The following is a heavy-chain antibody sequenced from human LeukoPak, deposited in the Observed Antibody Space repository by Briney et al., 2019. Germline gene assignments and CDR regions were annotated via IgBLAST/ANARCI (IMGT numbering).Heavy chain of an antibody. D-gene: IGHD5-24*01. CDR3: ARDLGDGYNYSPLGY. J-gene: IGHJ6*02. CDR2: ISSSSNYI. CDR1: GFTFSSYN. Sequence: PGGSLRLSCAASGFTFSSYNMNWVRQAPGKGLEWVSSISSSSNYIYYADSLKGRFTISRDNAKNSLYLQMNSLRAADTAVYYCARDLGDGYNYSPLGYWGQGTTVTVSS. V-gene: IGHV3-21*01.